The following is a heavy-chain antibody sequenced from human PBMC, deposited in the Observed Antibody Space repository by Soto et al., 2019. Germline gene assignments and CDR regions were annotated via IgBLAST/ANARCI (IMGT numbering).Heavy chain of an antibody. D-gene: IGHD1-20*01. J-gene: IGHJ4*02. CDR2: ISSSSSTI. CDR3: ARDDNPDY. V-gene: IGHV3-48*01. Sequence: PGGSLRLSCAASGFTFSSYSMNWVRQAPGKGLEWVSYISSSSSTIYYADSVKGRFTISRDNAKNSLYLQMNSLRAEDTAVYYCARDDNPDYWGQGTLVTVSS. CDR1: GFTFSSYS.